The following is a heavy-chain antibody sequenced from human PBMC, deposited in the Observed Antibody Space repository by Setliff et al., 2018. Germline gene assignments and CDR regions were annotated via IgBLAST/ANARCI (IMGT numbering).Heavy chain of an antibody. CDR1: GDSISSYY. D-gene: IGHD7-27*01. CDR2: IYYSGST. J-gene: IGHJ5*02. V-gene: IGHV4-59*01. Sequence: SETLSLTCTVSGDSISSYYWSWIRQPLGKGLEWIGYIYYSGSTNYNPSLKSRVTMSVATFENHFSLKLNSLTAADTAVYYCARVPNWGLDLRFDPWGQGILVTVSS. CDR3: ARVPNWGLDLRFDP.